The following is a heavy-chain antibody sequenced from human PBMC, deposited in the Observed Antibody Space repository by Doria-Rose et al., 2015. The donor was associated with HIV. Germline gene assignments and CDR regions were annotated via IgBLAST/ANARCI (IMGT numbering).Heavy chain of an antibody. J-gene: IGHJ4*02. Sequence: GLVQPGGSLRLPCTVSGLTFSRFWMSWVRQAPGKGLEWVANIKEDGSEKKYVDSVKGRFTISRDNAKNSVYLQMNSLRAEDTAVYYCTGETYYFDYWGQGSLVIVSS. CDR3: TGETYYFDY. V-gene: IGHV3-7*05. CDR1: GLTFSRFW. CDR2: IKEDGSEK. D-gene: IGHD3-16*01.